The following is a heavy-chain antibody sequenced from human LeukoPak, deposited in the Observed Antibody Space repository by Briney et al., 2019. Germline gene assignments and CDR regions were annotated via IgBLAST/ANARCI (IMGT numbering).Heavy chain of an antibody. Sequence: ASVKVSCKASGYTFTGYYMHWVRQAPGQGLEWMGRINPNSGGTNYAQKFQGRVTMPRDTSISTAYMELSRLRSDDTAVYYCARELRGQQWLVPTLGYWGQGTLVTVSS. CDR2: INPNSGGT. D-gene: IGHD6-19*01. V-gene: IGHV1-2*06. CDR1: GYTFTGYY. J-gene: IGHJ4*02. CDR3: ARELRGQQWLVPTLGY.